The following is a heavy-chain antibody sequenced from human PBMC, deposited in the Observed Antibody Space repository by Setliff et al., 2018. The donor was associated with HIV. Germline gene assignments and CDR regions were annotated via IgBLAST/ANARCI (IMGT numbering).Heavy chain of an antibody. CDR1: GDSVSSASYY. Sequence: KTSETLSLTCTVSGDSVSSASYYWSWIRQPPGKGLVWIGYIYYSGTTKYNPSLKSRVTISVDTSKNQFSLKLSSVTAADTAVYYCASEAWTSYRSSSGYYYYYMDVWGKGTTVTVSS. J-gene: IGHJ6*03. CDR2: IYYSGTT. D-gene: IGHD6-6*01. CDR3: ASEAWTSYRSSSGYYYYYMDV. V-gene: IGHV4-61*01.